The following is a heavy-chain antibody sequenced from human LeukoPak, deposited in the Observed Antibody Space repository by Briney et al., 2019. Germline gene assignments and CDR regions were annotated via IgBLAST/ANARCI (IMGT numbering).Heavy chain of an antibody. CDR3: ASGGLRYFDWLMGYFQH. V-gene: IGHV3-48*03. CDR2: ISSSGSTI. J-gene: IGHJ1*01. Sequence: PGGSLRLSCAASGFTFSSYEMNWVRQAPGKGLEWVSHISSSGSTIYYADSVKGRFTVSRDNAKNSLYLQMNSLRAEDTAVYYCASGGLRYFDWLMGYFQHWGQGTLVTVSS. D-gene: IGHD3-9*01. CDR1: GFTFSSYE.